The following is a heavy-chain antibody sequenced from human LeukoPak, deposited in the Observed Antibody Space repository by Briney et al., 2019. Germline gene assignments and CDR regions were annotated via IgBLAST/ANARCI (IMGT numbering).Heavy chain of an antibody. V-gene: IGHV3-21*01. CDR3: ARDLQGAGVAATYWFDP. D-gene: IGHD2-15*01. CDR1: GFTFSSYS. J-gene: IGHJ5*02. Sequence: GGSLRLSCAASGFTFSSYSMNWVRQAPGKGLEWVSSISSSSSYIYYADSVKGRFTISRDNAKNSLYLQMNSLRAEDTAVYYCARDLQGAGVAATYWFDPWGQGTLVTVSS. CDR2: ISSSSSYI.